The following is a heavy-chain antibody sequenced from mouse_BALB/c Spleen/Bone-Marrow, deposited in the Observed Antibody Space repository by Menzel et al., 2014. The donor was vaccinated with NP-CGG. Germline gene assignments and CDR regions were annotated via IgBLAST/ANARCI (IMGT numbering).Heavy chain of an antibody. CDR2: IDPANGNT. CDR1: GFNIKDTY. J-gene: IGHJ4*01. V-gene: IGHV14-3*02. CDR3: ARWEYYAMDY. Sequence: DVKLVESGAELVKPGASVKLSCTASGFNIKDTYMHWVKQRPEQGLEWIGRIDPANGNTKYDPKFQGKATITADTSSNTAYLQLSSLTSEDTAVYYCARWEYYAMDYWGQGPSVTVPS. D-gene: IGHD4-1*01.